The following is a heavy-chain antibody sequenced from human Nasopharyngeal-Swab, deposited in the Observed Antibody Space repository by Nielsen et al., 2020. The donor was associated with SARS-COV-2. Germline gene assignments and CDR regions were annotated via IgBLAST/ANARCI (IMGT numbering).Heavy chain of an antibody. V-gene: IGHV1-58*01. CDR3: AALNSGSFRY. Sequence: SVKVSCKASGFTFPSSALQWVRQARGQRLEWIGWIVVPNGNTNYAQKFQERVTITRDMSTSTAYMELRSLRSEDTAVYYCAALNSGSFRYWGQGTLVSVSS. CDR1: GFTFPSSA. J-gene: IGHJ4*02. D-gene: IGHD1-26*01. CDR2: IVVPNGNT.